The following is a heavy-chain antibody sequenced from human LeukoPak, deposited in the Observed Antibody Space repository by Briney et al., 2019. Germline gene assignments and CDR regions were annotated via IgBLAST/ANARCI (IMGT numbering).Heavy chain of an antibody. J-gene: IGHJ4*02. V-gene: IGHV4-61*01. Sequence: SETLSLTCTVSGGSITSSSYYWSWIRQPPGKGLEWIGYIYYSGSTNYNPSLKSRVTISLDTSKNQFSLKLSSVTAADTAVYYCARVLGGYGGRRFDYWGQGTLVTVSS. D-gene: IGHD1-26*01. CDR2: IYYSGST. CDR1: GGSITSSSYY. CDR3: ARVLGGYGGRRFDY.